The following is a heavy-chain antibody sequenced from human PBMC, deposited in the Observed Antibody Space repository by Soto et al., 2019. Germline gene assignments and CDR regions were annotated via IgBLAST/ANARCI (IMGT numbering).Heavy chain of an antibody. CDR3: AATPLRITIFGVVITGNWFDP. CDR1: GGSFSGYY. J-gene: IGHJ5*02. CDR2: INHSGST. D-gene: IGHD3-3*01. V-gene: IGHV4-34*01. Sequence: SETLSLTCAVYGGSFSGYYWSWIRQPPGKGLEWIGEINHSGSTNYNPSLKSRVTISVDTSKNQFSLKLSSVTAADTAVYYCAATPLRITIFGVVITGNWFDPWGQGTLVPSPQ.